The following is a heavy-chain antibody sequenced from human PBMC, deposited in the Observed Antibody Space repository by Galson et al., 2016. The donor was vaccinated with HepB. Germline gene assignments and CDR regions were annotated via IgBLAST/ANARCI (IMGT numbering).Heavy chain of an antibody. J-gene: IGHJ4*02. D-gene: IGHD3-22*01. Sequence: SETLSLTCTLSGGSISTYFWSWIRQPPGRELEWIGYISFSGNTDYNPSLKSRVTISVDTSKNQFPLNLTSVTAADTAVYYCARVGGYYYVSGVLVAPFFHSWGQGTLVSVSS. CDR3: ARVGGYYYVSGVLVAPFFHS. CDR2: ISFSGNT. CDR1: GGSISTYF. V-gene: IGHV4-59*01.